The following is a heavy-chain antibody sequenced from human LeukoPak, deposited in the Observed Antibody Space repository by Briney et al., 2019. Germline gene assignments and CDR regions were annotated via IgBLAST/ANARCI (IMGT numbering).Heavy chain of an antibody. D-gene: IGHD2-15*01. CDR1: GFTFTTYW. J-gene: IGHJ4*02. CDR3: ARELSSGVDY. CDR2: IKPDGSEK. Sequence: PGGSLRLSCAASGFTFTTYWVSWVRQAPGEGLEWVANIKPDGSEKNYVDSVRGRFTISRDNAKNSLYLQMNSLRAEDTAVYYCARELSSGVDYWGQGTLVTVSS. V-gene: IGHV3-7*05.